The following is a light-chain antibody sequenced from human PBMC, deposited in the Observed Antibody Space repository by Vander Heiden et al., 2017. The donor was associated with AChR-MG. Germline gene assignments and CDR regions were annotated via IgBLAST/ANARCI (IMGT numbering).Light chain of an antibody. V-gene: IGLV1-40*01. CDR2: LNT. CDR1: SSNIGAGFD. J-gene: IGLJ2*01. CDR3: QSYYSSGSRI. Sequence: QSVLTQPPSVSGAPGQRVTISCTGSSSNIGAGFDVHWYQQLPGTAPKLLIYLNTNRPSGVPDRVSGSKSGTSASLAITGLQAEDEADDYCQSYYSSGSRIFGGGTKLTVL.